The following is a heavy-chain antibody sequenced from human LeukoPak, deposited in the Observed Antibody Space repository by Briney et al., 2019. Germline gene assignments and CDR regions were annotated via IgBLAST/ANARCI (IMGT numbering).Heavy chain of an antibody. CDR2: IRYDGSNK. CDR3: AKDGYYYDSSGYYYVKD. CDR1: GFTFSSYG. D-gene: IGHD3-22*01. J-gene: IGHJ4*02. Sequence: GSLRLSCAASGFTFSSYGMHWVRLAPGKGLEWVAFIRYDGSNKYYADSVKGRFTISRDNSKNTLYLQMNSLRAEDTAVYYCAKDGYYYDSSGYYYVKDWGQGTLVTVSS. V-gene: IGHV3-30*02.